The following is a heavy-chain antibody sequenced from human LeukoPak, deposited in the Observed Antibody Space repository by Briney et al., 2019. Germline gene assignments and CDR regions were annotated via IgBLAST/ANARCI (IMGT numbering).Heavy chain of an antibody. D-gene: IGHD5-18*01. CDR1: GFTFSDYN. CDR3: ARLGDTAMENMDV. J-gene: IGHJ6*03. CDR2: INHSGST. V-gene: IGHV4-34*01. Sequence: GSLRLSCAASGFTFSDYNMRWIRQPPGKGLEWIGEINHSGSTNYNPSLKSRVTISVDTSKNQFSLKLSSVTAADTAVYYCARLGDTAMENMDVWGKGTTVTISS.